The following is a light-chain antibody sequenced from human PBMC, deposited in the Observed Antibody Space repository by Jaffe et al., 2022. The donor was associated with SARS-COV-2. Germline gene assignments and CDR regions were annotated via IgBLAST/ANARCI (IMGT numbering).Light chain of an antibody. V-gene: IGKV3-20*01. CDR2: GAS. Sequence: EIVLTQSPGTLSLSPGETATLSCRASQTVSSNYLVWYQQKPGQAPRLLIYGASNRATGIPDRFSGSGSGTDFTLTISRLEPEDFAVYYCHQYDSSPWTFGQGTEVEVK. CDR1: QTVSSNY. CDR3: HQYDSSPWT. J-gene: IGKJ1*01.